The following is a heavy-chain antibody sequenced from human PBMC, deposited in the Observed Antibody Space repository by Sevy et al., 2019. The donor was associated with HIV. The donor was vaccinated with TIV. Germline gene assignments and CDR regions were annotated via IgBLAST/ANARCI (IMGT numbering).Heavy chain of an antibody. V-gene: IGHV4-59*01. J-gene: IGHJ6*03. CDR3: ARAVTYYRIRSYYYYYYMDV. CDR1: GGSISSYY. Sequence: SETLSLTCTVSGGSISSYYWSWIRQPPGKGLEWIGYIYYSGSTNYNPSLKSRVTISVDTSKNQFSLKLSSVTAADTAVYYWARAVTYYRIRSYYYYYYMDVWGKGTTVTVSS. CDR2: IYYSGST. D-gene: IGHD3-22*01.